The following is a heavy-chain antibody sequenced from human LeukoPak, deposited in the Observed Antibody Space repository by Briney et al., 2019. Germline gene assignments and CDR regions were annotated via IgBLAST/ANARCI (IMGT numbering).Heavy chain of an antibody. V-gene: IGHV1-2*02. D-gene: IGHD3-9*01. CDR3: ARDLEDCDILTGLGHDAFDI. Sequence: ASVKVSCKASGYTFTGYYMHWVRQAPGQGLEWMGWINPNSGGTNYAQKFQGRVTMTRDTSISTAYMELSRLRSDDTAVYYCARDLEDCDILTGLGHDAFDIWGQGTMVTVSS. J-gene: IGHJ3*02. CDR1: GYTFTGYY. CDR2: INPNSGGT.